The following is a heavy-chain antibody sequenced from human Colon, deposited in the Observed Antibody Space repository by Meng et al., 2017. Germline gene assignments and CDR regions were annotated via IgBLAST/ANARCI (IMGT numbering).Heavy chain of an antibody. D-gene: IGHD3-10*01. J-gene: IGHJ4*02. CDR3: TTWYGEY. V-gene: IGHV6-1*01. CDR1: GDSVSSNRAL. Sequence: HLRRPGPGPLKPSQTLSLTCAISGDSVSSNRALWHWVRQSPSRGLEWLGQTYYRSEWQNHYGVSVKSRITINADTSRNHFSLHLNSVTPEDTAVYYCTTWYGEYWGQGTLVTVSS. CDR2: TYYRSEWQN.